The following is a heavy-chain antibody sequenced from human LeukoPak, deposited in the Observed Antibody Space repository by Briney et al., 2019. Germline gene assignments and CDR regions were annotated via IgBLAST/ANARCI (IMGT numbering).Heavy chain of an antibody. CDR1: GGTFSSYA. CDR3: ARVIAAAGAYWYFDL. J-gene: IGHJ2*01. V-gene: IGHV1-2*02. CDR2: INPNSGGT. Sequence: ASVKVSCKASGGTFSSYAISWVRQAPGQGLEWMGWINPNSGGTNYAQKFQGRVTMTRDTSISTAYMELSRLRSDDTAVYYCARVIAAAGAYWYFDLWGRGTLVTVSS. D-gene: IGHD6-13*01.